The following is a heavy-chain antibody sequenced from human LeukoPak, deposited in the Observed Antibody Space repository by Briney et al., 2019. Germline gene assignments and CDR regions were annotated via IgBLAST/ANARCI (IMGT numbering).Heavy chain of an antibody. V-gene: IGHV4-59*01. J-gene: IGHJ4*02. D-gene: IGHD2-15*01. CDR3: ARSDYSTYFDY. Sequence: SSETLSLTCTVSGGSISSYYWIWIRQPPGKGLEWIGYIYYSGSTNYNPSLKSRVSISVDTSKNQFSLKLSSVTAADTAVYYCARSDYSTYFDYWGQGTLVTVSS. CDR1: GGSISSYY. CDR2: IYYSGST.